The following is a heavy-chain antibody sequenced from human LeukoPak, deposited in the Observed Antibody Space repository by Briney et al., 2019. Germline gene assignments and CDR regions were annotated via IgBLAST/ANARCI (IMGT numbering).Heavy chain of an antibody. CDR1: GYTSTGYY. CDR3: ARIPLYSSSSGSDY. D-gene: IGHD6-6*01. V-gene: IGHV1-2*02. CDR2: INPNSGGT. Sequence: WASVTVSCKASGYTSTGYYMHWVRQAPGQGLEWMGWINPNSGGTNYAQKFQGRVTMTRDTSISTAYMELSRLRSDDTAVYCCARIPLYSSSSGSDYWGQGTLVTVSS. J-gene: IGHJ4*02.